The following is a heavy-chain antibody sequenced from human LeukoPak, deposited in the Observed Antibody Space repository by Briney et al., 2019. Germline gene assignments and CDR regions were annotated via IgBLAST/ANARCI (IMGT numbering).Heavy chain of an antibody. CDR1: GYTFTNDD. Sequence: GASVKVSSKASGYTFTNDDINWVRQATGQGLEWMGWITPNSGGTNYAQKFQGRVTMTRDTSISTAYMELSRLRSEDTAVYYWGRDSRPQQLLLWFDPWGQGTLVTVSS. CDR2: ITPNSGGT. CDR3: GRDSRPQQLLLWFDP. J-gene: IGHJ5*02. D-gene: IGHD6-13*01. V-gene: IGHV1-2*02.